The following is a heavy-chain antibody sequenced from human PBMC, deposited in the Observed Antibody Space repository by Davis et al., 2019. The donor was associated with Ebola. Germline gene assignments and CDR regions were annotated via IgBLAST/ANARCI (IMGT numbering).Heavy chain of an antibody. D-gene: IGHD4-17*01. CDR3: ARDYGDFPLYYYYGMDV. Sequence: PGGSLRLSCAASGFTFSSYSMNWVRQAPGKGLEWVSYIISSSSTIYYADSVKGRFTISRDNSKNTLYLQMNSLRAEDTAVYYCARDYGDFPLYYYYGMDVWGQGTTVTVSS. V-gene: IGHV3-48*01. CDR1: GFTFSSYS. J-gene: IGHJ6*02. CDR2: IISSSSTI.